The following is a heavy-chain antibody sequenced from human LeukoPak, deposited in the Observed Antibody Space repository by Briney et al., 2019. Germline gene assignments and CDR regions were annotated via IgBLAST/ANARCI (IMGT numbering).Heavy chain of an antibody. CDR1: GYTFTSYG. V-gene: IGHV1-18*01. CDR2: ISAYNGNT. D-gene: IGHD3-16*02. CDR3: ARRSEYDYVWGSYRYLDY. J-gene: IGHJ4*02. Sequence: ASVKVSCKASGYTFTSYGISWVRQAPGRGLEWMGWISAYNGNTNYAQKLQGRVTMTTDTSTSTAYMELRSLRSDDTAVYYCARRSEYDYVWGSYRYLDYWGQGTLVTVSS.